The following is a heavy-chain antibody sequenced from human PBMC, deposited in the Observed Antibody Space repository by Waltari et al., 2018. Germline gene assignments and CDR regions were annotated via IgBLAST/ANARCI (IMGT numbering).Heavy chain of an antibody. Sequence: EVQVVESGGGLVQPGGSLRLSCAASGFPFSNYWMLWARQAPGKGLEWVANIKGEGSEKYYVDSVRGRFTISRDNAKNALFLQMTSLRVEDTAIYYCFASNSIDFWGQGILVTVSS. CDR2: IKGEGSEK. D-gene: IGHD4-4*01. J-gene: IGHJ4*02. CDR3: FASNSIDF. V-gene: IGHV3-7*01. CDR1: GFPFSNYW.